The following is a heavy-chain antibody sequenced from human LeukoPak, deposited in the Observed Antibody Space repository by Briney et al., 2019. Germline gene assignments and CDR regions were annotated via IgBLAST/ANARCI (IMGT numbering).Heavy chain of an antibody. D-gene: IGHD3-22*01. Sequence: PGGSLRLSCAASGFTFAIYAMHWVRQAPGKGLEWVAVISYDGNNKYYADSVKGRFTISRDNSKNTLYLQMNSLRAEDTAVYYCARDLVGGWDDSSGYYYGYFDCWGQGTLVTVSS. V-gene: IGHV3-30-3*01. J-gene: IGHJ4*02. CDR1: GFTFAIYA. CDR3: ARDLVGGWDDSSGYYYGYFDC. CDR2: ISYDGNNK.